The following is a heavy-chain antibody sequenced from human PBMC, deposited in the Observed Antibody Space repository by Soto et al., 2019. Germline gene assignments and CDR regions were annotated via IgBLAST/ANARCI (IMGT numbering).Heavy chain of an antibody. CDR2: VSASNGKT. CDR1: GYIFTTYS. J-gene: IGHJ4*02. Sequence: ASVKVSCKASGYIFTTYSITWVRQAPGQGLEWMGWVSASNGKTNYAQKFQGRVTMTRDTSTSTVYMELSSLRSEDTAVYYCARCPAHTIFGVVISYYFDYWGQGTLVTVSS. CDR3: ARCPAHTIFGVVISYYFDY. V-gene: IGHV1-18*04. D-gene: IGHD3-3*01.